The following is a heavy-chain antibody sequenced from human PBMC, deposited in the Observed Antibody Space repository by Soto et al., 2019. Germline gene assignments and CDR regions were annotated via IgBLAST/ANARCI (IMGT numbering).Heavy chain of an antibody. CDR2: IKHRGST. D-gene: IGHD2-2*01. CDR3: ARDGFCTSNTCRVGKWFDA. J-gene: IGHJ5*02. V-gene: IGHV4-34*01. CDR1: GGSFSGYD. Sequence: XECLSLTCVVYGGSFSGYDWSWVRQSPGKGLEWIGVIKHRGSTNYNPSLESRVTISVDTSKNQFSLKLHSVTAEDTAMYYCARDGFCTSNTCRVGKWFDAWGQGTLVTVSS.